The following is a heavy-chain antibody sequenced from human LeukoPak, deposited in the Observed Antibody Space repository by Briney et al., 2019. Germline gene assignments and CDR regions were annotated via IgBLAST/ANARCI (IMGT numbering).Heavy chain of an antibody. V-gene: IGHV4-59*01. D-gene: IGHD3-16*01. J-gene: IGHJ4*02. CDR2: IYYSGST. CDR3: GGGGWGDGSYVPFDY. Sequence: SETLSLTCTVSGGSISSYYWSWIRQPPGKGLEWIGYIYYSGSTNYNPSLKSRVTISVDTSKNQFSLKLSSVTAADTAVYYCGGGGWGDGSYVPFDYWGRGPRVPVSS. CDR1: GGSISSYY.